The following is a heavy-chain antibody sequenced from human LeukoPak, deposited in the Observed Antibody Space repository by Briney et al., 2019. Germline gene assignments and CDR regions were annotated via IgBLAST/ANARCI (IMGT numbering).Heavy chain of an antibody. CDR2: ISDIGSI. Sequence: SETLSLTCTVSGGSISSYYWSWIRQPPGEGLEWIAYISDIGSINYNPSLKSPVTISLDTSKNQFSLKLSSVTAADTAVYYCAGHHPRNTVDFWGQGTLVTVSS. CDR1: GGSISSYY. J-gene: IGHJ4*02. D-gene: IGHD2/OR15-2a*01. V-gene: IGHV4-59*08. CDR3: AGHHPRNTVDF.